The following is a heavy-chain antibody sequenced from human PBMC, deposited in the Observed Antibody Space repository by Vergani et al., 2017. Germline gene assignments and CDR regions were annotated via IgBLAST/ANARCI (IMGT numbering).Heavy chain of an antibody. Sequence: DVDLVGSGGGFVQPGGSRRLSCAASGFSFRTFSMFWVRQPPGKGLAWVSKISPDGRTTEYADSVRGRFTISRDNANSMLYLQMNSLRDDDTAIYYCVRARCSGPCFMSNWFDSWGQGTLVTVSS. CDR1: GFSFRTFS. V-gene: IGHV3-74*03. CDR2: ISPDGRTT. CDR3: VRARCSGPCFMSNWFDS. J-gene: IGHJ5*01. D-gene: IGHD5-12*01.